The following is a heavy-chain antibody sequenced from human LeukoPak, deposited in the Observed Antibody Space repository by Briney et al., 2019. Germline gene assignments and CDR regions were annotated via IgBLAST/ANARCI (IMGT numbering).Heavy chain of an antibody. D-gene: IGHD3-10*01. J-gene: IGHJ4*02. V-gene: IGHV4-4*07. CDR1: SGSISSNY. Sequence: SETLSLTCTVSSGSISSNYWSWIRQPAGKGLEWIGRIYSSGSTNYNAALKSRVTMSVDSSRNQFSLKLSSVTAADTAVYYCARASSGTYYTFDYWGQGTLVTVSS. CDR2: IYSSGST. CDR3: ARASSGTYYTFDY.